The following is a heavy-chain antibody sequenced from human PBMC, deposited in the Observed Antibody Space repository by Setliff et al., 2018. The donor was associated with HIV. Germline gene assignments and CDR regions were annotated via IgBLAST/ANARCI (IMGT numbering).Heavy chain of an antibody. CDR2: INPSGASR. CDR3: ARGPPIVVEPAALLTFDY. J-gene: IGHJ4*02. V-gene: IGHV1-46*01. CDR1: GYTFSSYY. D-gene: IGHD2-2*01. Sequence: ASVKVSCKASGYTFSSYYMHWVRQAPGQGPEWMGIINPSGASRSFAQKFQGRVTMTGDTSTNTVYMELSNLRSEDTAVYYCARGPPIVVEPAALLTFDYWGQGTLVTVSS.